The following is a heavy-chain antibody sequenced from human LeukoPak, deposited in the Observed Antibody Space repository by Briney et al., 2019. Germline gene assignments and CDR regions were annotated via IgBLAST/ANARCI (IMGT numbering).Heavy chain of an antibody. CDR3: ARSRGYFDY. CDR2: IYYSGST. V-gene: IGHV4-39*01. CDR1: GGSISSSSYY. J-gene: IGHJ4*02. Sequence: SETLSLTCTVSGGSISSSSYYWGWIRQPPGKGLEWIGSIYYSGSTYYNPSLKSRVTISVDTSKNQFSLKLSSVTAADTAVYYCARSRGYFDYWGQGTLVTVSS.